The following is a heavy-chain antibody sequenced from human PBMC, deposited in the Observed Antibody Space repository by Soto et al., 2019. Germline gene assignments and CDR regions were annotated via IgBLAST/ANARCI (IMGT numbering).Heavy chain of an antibody. V-gene: IGHV4-59*01. J-gene: IGHJ6*02. CDR1: GGSISSYY. D-gene: IGHD5-12*01. CDR2: IYYSGST. Sequence: SETLSLTCTVSGGSISSYYWSWIRQPPGKGLEWIGYIYYSGSTNYNPSLKSRVTISVDTSKNQFSLKLSSVTAADTAVYYCARASRTPYSGYDLGLGYYYGMDVWGQGTTVTVS. CDR3: ARASRTPYSGYDLGLGYYYGMDV.